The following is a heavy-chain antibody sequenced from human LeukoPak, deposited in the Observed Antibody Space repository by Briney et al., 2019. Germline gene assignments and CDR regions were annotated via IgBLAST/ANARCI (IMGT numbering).Heavy chain of an antibody. D-gene: IGHD3-22*01. J-gene: IGHJ4*02. CDR3: ARESYDSSGYPFDY. Sequence: QTGGSLRLSCAASGFTFSSYAMHWVRQAPGKGLEWVAVISYDGSNKYYADSVKGRFTISRDSSKNTLYLQMNSLRAEDTAVYYCARESYDSSGYPFDYWGQGTLVTVSS. CDR1: GFTFSSYA. CDR2: ISYDGSNK. V-gene: IGHV3-30-3*01.